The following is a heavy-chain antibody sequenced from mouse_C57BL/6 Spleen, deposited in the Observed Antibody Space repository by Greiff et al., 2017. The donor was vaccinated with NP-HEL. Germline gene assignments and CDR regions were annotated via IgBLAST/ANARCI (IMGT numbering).Heavy chain of an antibody. J-gene: IGHJ3*01. D-gene: IGHD1-1*01. CDR3: TRSLLGAWFAY. CDR2: IDPETGGT. Sequence: QVQLKESGAELVRPGASVTLSCKASGYTFTDYEMHWVKQTPVHGLEWIGAIDPETGGTAYNQKFKGKAILTADKSSNPAYMELRSLTSEDSAVYYCTRSLLGAWFAYWGQGTLVTVSA. CDR1: GYTFTDYE. V-gene: IGHV1-15*01.